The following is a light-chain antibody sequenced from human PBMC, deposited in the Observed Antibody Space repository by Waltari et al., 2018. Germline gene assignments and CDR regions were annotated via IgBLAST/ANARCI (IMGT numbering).Light chain of an antibody. V-gene: IGLV7-46*01. CDR3: FLSYSGARV. Sequence: QAVVTQEPSLNVSPGGTVTLTCGSSTGAVTTGHSPYWFQQKPGQAPKTLIYDTTDRHSWTPARFSGSLVGDKAALTLSGAQPEDEADYYCFLSYSGARVFGGGTKLTVL. J-gene: IGLJ3*02. CDR1: TGAVTTGHS. CDR2: DTT.